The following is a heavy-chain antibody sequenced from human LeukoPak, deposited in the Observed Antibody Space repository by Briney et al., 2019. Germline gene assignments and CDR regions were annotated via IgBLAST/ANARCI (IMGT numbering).Heavy chain of an antibody. V-gene: IGHV3-30*04. CDR2: ISYDGRNK. J-gene: IGHJ5*02. CDR3: ARGSWRFDNGDSGFDP. D-gene: IGHD4-17*01. Sequence: GRSLRLSCAASKFTFSSYAMHWVRQAPGKGLEWVAVISYDGRNKNYADSVKGRFSISRDNSKNTLYLQMNSLRAEDTALYYCARGSWRFDNGDSGFDPWGQGTLVTVSS. CDR1: KFTFSSYA.